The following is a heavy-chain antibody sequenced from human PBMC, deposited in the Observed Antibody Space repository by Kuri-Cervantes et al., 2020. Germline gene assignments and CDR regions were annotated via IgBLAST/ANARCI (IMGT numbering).Heavy chain of an antibody. CDR1: GFTFSSYA. CDR3: AKDLISRFHWFDP. Sequence: ETLSLTCAASGFTFSSYAMSWVRQAPGKGLEWVSAISGSGGNTYYADSVKGRFTISRDNSKNTLYLQMNSLRAEDTAVYYCAKDLISRFHWFDPWGQGTLVTVSS. CDR2: ISGSGGNT. D-gene: IGHD3-3*01. J-gene: IGHJ5*02. V-gene: IGHV3-23*01.